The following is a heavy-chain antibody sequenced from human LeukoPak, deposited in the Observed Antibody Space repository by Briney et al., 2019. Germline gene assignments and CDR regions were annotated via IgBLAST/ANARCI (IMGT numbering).Heavy chain of an antibody. Sequence: PGGSLRLSCAASGFTFSTYAMHWVRQAPGKGLEWVAVISHDGRNKYYADSVKGRFTISRDNSKKTLHLQMNSLRDEDTAMYYRANPNTGPPGYYGMDVWGQGTTVIVSS. D-gene: IGHD2-2*03. CDR2: ISHDGRNK. V-gene: IGHV3-30*04. CDR1: GFTFSTYA. J-gene: IGHJ6*02. CDR3: ANPNTGPPGYYGMDV.